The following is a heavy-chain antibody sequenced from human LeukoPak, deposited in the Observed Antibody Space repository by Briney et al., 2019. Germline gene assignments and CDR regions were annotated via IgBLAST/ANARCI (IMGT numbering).Heavy chain of an antibody. CDR3: TSDGSDYFDS. V-gene: IGHV4-34*01. Sequence: SETLSLTCAVYGGSFSGYYWSWIRQPPGKGLEWIGEINHSGSTNYNPSLKSRVTISVDTSKNQFSLKLPSVTAADTAVYYCTSDGSDYFDSWGQGTLVTVAS. CDR1: GGSFSGYY. CDR2: INHSGST. D-gene: IGHD5-24*01. J-gene: IGHJ4*02.